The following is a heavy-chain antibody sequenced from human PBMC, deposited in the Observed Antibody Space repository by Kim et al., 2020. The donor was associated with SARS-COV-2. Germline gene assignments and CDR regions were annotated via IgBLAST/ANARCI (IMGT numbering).Heavy chain of an antibody. Sequence: SQTLSLTCAISGDSVSSNSAAWNWIRQSPSRGLEWLGRTYYRSKWYNDYAVSVKSRITINPDTSKNQFSLQLNSVTPEDTAVYYCARGRGWSQQLVRFYNWFDPWGQGTLVTVSS. J-gene: IGHJ5*02. CDR2: TYYRSKWYN. CDR3: ARGRGWSQQLVRFYNWFDP. CDR1: GDSVSSNSAA. V-gene: IGHV6-1*01. D-gene: IGHD6-13*01.